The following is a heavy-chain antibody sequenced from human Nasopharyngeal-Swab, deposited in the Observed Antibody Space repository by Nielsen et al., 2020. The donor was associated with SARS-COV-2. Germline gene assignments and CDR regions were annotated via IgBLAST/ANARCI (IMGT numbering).Heavy chain of an antibody. CDR2: IYPGDSDT. V-gene: IGHV5-51*01. Sequence: GGSLRLSCAASGFTFSSYWMSWVRQAPGKGLEWMGIIYPGDSDTRYSPSFQGQVTISADKSISTAYLQWSSLKASDTAMYYCARRYGSGTFDYWGQGTLVTVSS. CDR1: GFTFSSYW. CDR3: ARRYGSGTFDY. D-gene: IGHD3-10*01. J-gene: IGHJ4*02.